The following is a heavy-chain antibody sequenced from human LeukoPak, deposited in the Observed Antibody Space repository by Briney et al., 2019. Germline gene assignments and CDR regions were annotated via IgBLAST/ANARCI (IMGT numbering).Heavy chain of an antibody. CDR3: ARGVGAVYWYFDL. V-gene: IGHV4-61*01. J-gene: IGHJ2*01. CDR2: IYYSGST. Sequence: SETLSLTCTVSGGSVSSGNYYWSWIRQPPGRGLEWIGYIYYSGSTNYNPSLKSRVTISVDTSKNQFSLKLTSVTAADTAVYYCARGVGAVYWYFDLWGRGTLVTVSS. CDR1: GGSVSSGNYY. D-gene: IGHD1-26*01.